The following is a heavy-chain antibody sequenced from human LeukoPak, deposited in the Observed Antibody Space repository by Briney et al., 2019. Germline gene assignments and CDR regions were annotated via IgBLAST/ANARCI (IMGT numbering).Heavy chain of an antibody. J-gene: IGHJ4*02. Sequence: GASVKVSCKASGYTFTNYRISWVRQAPGQGLEWMGWISAYNGNTNYAQKLHGRVTMTRDTSTSTVYMELRSLKSNDTAMYYCARQGDSGHSQGAADYWGQGTLVTVSS. CDR3: ARQGDSGHSQGAADY. CDR1: GYTFTNYR. V-gene: IGHV1-18*01. CDR2: ISAYNGNT. D-gene: IGHD4-23*01.